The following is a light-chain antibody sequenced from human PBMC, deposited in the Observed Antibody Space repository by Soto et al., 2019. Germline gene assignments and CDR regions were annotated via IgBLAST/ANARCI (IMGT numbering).Light chain of an antibody. Sequence: QSALTQPPSASGSPGQSVTISCTGTSSDVGGYNYVSWYQQHPGKAPKVTIYEVSKRPSGVPDRFSGSKSGNTASLTVSGLQAEDEADYYCSSYAGGDIVVFGGGTKLTVL. CDR3: SSYAGGDIVV. CDR2: EVS. CDR1: SSDVGGYNY. V-gene: IGLV2-8*01. J-gene: IGLJ2*01.